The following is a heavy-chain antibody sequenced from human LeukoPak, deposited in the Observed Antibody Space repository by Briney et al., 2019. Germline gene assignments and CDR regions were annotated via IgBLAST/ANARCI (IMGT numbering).Heavy chain of an antibody. D-gene: IGHD2-2*01. V-gene: IGHV4-39*07. CDR2: IYYSGST. Sequence: SETLSLTCTVSGGSISSYYWGWIRQPPGKGLEWIGSIYYSGSTYYNPSLKSRVTISVDTSKNQFSLKLSSVTAADTAVYYCARDGVVPAAMKRTFDYWGQGTLVTVSS. J-gene: IGHJ4*02. CDR3: ARDGVVPAAMKRTFDY. CDR1: GGSISSYY.